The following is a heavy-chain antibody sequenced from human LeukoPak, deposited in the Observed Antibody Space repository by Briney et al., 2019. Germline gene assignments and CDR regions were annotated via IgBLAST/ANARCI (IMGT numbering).Heavy chain of an antibody. CDR3: AKCMGPSMTTVSPGDY. Sequence: GGSLRLSCAASGFTFSTYEMNWVRQAPGKGLEWVSYITSSGSTIYYADSVKGRFTISRDNSKNTLYLQMNSLRAEDTAVYYCAKCMGPSMTTVSPGDYWGQGTLVTVSS. V-gene: IGHV3-48*03. CDR1: GFTFSTYE. J-gene: IGHJ4*02. D-gene: IGHD4-17*01. CDR2: ITSSGSTI.